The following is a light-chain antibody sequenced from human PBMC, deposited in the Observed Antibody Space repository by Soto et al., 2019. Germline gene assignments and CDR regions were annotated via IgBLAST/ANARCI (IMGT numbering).Light chain of an antibody. CDR1: QSVSNNY. CDR3: QQYDSSGT. Sequence: EIVLTQSPGTLSLSPGERATLGCSASQSVSNNYLAWYQQKPGQAPRLLIYGASNRATGIPDRFSGSGSGTDFTLTISRLEPEDFAVYYCQQYDSSGTFGQGTKVDIK. J-gene: IGKJ1*01. V-gene: IGKV3-20*01. CDR2: GAS.